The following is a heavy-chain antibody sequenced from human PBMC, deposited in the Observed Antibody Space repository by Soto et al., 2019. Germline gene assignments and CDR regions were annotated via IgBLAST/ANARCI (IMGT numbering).Heavy chain of an antibody. J-gene: IGHJ4*02. V-gene: IGHV3-23*01. CDR1: GFTVSTHA. Sequence: GGSLRLSCAVSGFTVSTHAIIWVRQGPGKGLEWVSGISSYGSTYYADSVKGRFTISRDNSKNALHLQMNSLRVEDTAVYHCAKEGYVSGFFWGQGTQVTVSS. CDR3: AKEGYVSGFF. CDR2: ISSYGST. D-gene: IGHD3-10*01.